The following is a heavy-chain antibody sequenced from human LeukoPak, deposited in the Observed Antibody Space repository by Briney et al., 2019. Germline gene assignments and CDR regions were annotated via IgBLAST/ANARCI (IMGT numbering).Heavy chain of an antibody. CDR2: INPNSGGT. CDR3: ARLTRGYYDSSGYYSGTKLQDY. CDR1: GYTFTGYY. J-gene: IGHJ4*02. D-gene: IGHD3-22*01. V-gene: IGHV1-2*06. Sequence: GASVKVSCKASGYTFTGYYMHWVRQAPGQGLEWMGRINPNSGGTNYAQKFQGRVTMTRDTSISTAYMELSRLRSDDTAVYYCARLTRGYYDSSGYYSGTKLQDYWGQGTLVTVSS.